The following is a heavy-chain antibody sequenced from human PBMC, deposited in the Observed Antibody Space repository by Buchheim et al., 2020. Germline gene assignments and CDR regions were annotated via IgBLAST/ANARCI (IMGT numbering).Heavy chain of an antibody. D-gene: IGHD3-10*01. CDR2: ISYDGSNE. V-gene: IGHV3-30*18. Sequence: QVQLVESGGGVVQPGRSLRLSCVASGFTFRSNAMHWVRQAPGKGLEWVALISYDGSNEYYADSVKGRFTISRDNSKNTLYIQMNSLRAEDTAVYYCAKTYYYGSGSYYQRQYYFDYWGQGTL. J-gene: IGHJ4*02. CDR1: GFTFRSNA. CDR3: AKTYYYGSGSYYQRQYYFDY.